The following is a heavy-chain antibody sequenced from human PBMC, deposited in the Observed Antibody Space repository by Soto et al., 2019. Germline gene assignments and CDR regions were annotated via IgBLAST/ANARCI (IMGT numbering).Heavy chain of an antibody. J-gene: IGHJ4*02. CDR3: ASHRAGIGNSGYGY. V-gene: IGHV1-18*01. CDR1: GYTFTSYG. D-gene: IGHD5-12*01. CDR2: ISAYNGNT. Sequence: QVQLVQSGAEVKKPGASVKVSCKASGYTFTSYGISWVRQAPGQGLEWMGWISAYNGNTNYAQKLQGRVTMTTDTYTSTAYMEMRSLRSDDTAVYYCASHRAGIGNSGYGYWGQGTLVTVSS.